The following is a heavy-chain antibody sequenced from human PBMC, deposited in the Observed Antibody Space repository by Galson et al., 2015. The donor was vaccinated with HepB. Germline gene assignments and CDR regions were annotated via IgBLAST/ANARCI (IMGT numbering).Heavy chain of an antibody. CDR3: AKVGYSSIWLFDY. CDR2: ISGSGGST. J-gene: IGHJ4*02. D-gene: IGHD5-18*01. V-gene: IGHV3-23*01. CDR1: GFTFSSYA. Sequence: SLRLSCAASGFTFSSYAMSWVRQAPGKGLEWVSAISGSGGSTYYADSVKGRFTISRDNSKNTLYLQMNSLRAEDTAVYYCAKVGYSSIWLFDYWGQGTLVTVSS.